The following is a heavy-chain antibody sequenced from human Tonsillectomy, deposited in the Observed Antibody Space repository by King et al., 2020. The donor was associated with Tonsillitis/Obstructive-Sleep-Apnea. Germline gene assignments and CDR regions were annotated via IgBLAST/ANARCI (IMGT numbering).Heavy chain of an antibody. CDR2: INPNSGGT. V-gene: IGHV1-2*06. CDR1: GYTFTDYY. Sequence: VQLVESGAEVKKPGASVKVSCKASGYTFTDYYMHWVRQAPGQGLEWMGRINPNSGGTNYAQKFQGRVTMTRDTSISTAYMALSRLRSDDTAGCYWATAPLAEQLDYYYYIDFWGKETTVTVSS. D-gene: IGHD6-13*01. CDR3: ATAPLAEQLDYYYYIDF. J-gene: IGHJ6*03.